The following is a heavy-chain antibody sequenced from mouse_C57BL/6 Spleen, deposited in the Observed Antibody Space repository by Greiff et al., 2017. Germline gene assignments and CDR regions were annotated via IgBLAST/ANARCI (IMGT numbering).Heavy chain of an antibody. D-gene: IGHD1-1*01. CDR1: GYTFTDYE. V-gene: IGHV1-15*01. Sequence: VQLQESGAELVRPGASVTLSCKASGYTFTDYEMHWVKQTPVHGLEWIGAIDPETGGTAYNQKFKGKAILTADKSSSTAYMELRSLTSEDSAVYYYTSRIYYYALWGQGTTLTVSS. CDR2: IDPETGGT. CDR3: TSRIYYYAL. J-gene: IGHJ2*01.